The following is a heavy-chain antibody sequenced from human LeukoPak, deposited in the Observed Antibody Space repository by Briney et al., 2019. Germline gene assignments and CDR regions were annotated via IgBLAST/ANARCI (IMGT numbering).Heavy chain of an antibody. CDR3: AEGYNYGFGY. D-gene: IGHD5-18*01. Sequence: PGGSLRLSCTASGFTFSSYAMSWVRQAPGKGLDWVSSISDIVSRTYYAASVEGRFTISRDNSKNMLFLQMNSMRAEDAAVYFCAEGYNYGFGYWGQGTLVTVSS. V-gene: IGHV3-23*01. CDR2: ISDIVSRT. J-gene: IGHJ4*02. CDR1: GFTFSSYA.